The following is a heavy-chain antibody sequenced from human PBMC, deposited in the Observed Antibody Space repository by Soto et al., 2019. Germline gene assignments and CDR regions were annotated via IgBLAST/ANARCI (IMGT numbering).Heavy chain of an antibody. J-gene: IGHJ4*02. CDR3: AKVSSSWYAGFFDL. D-gene: IGHD6-13*01. V-gene: IGHV3-23*01. CDR2: ISGSGDST. Sequence: SGFTFSSYAMSWVRQAPGKGLEWVSVISGSGDSTYYADSVKGRFTISRDNSMNTLYLQMNTLRAEDTAIYYCAKVSSSWYAGFFDLWGQGTLVTVSS. CDR1: GFTFSSYA.